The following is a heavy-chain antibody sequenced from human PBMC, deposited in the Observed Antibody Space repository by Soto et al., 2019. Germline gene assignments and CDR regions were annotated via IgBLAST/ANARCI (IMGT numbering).Heavy chain of an antibody. CDR3: ARTSIAAAGQSGMDV. D-gene: IGHD6-13*01. Sequence: GGSLRLSCAASGFTFSSYEMNWVRQAPGKGLEWVSYISSSGSTIYYADSVKGRFTISRDNAKNSLYLQMNSLRAEDTAVYYCARTSIAAAGQSGMDVWGQGTTVTVSS. CDR2: ISSSGSTI. J-gene: IGHJ6*02. CDR1: GFTFSSYE. V-gene: IGHV3-48*03.